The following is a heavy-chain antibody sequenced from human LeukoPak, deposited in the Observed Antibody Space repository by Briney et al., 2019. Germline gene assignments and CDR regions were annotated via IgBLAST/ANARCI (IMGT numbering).Heavy chain of an antibody. D-gene: IGHD4-17*01. Sequence: GGSLRLSCAASGFTFDDYAMHWVRQAPGKGLEWVSGISWNSGSIGYADSVKGRFTIPRDNAKSSMYLQMSSLRVEDTAMYYCTRDADGNFDHWGQGTLVTVSS. CDR1: GFTFDDYA. J-gene: IGHJ4*02. V-gene: IGHV3-9*01. CDR3: TRDADGNFDH. CDR2: ISWNSGSI.